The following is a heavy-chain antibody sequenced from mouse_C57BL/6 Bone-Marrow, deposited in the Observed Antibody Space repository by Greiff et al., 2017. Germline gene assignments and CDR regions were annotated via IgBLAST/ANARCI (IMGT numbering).Heavy chain of an antibody. CDR1: GYTFTSYW. Sequence: QVQLQQPGAELVKPGASVKLSCKASGYTFTSYWMQWVKQRPGQGLEWIGEIDPSDSYTNYNQKFKGKATLTVDTSSSTAYMQLSSLTSEDSAVYYCAMMGWSFDYWGQGTTLTVSS. V-gene: IGHV1-50*01. CDR3: AMMGWSFDY. CDR2: IDPSDSYT. J-gene: IGHJ2*01. D-gene: IGHD2-3*01.